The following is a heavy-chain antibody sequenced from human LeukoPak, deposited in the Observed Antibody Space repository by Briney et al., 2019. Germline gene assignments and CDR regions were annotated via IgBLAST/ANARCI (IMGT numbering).Heavy chain of an antibody. Sequence: GSLRLSCGASGFPFSHFAMTWVRQTPGRGLEWVATIHGDGSATHYADSVKGRFAISRDNSKNLLYLQLNSLRAEDAAVYYCAKIYYDFWSHFDYWGQGTLVTVSS. CDR3: AKIYYDFWSHFDY. CDR2: IHGDGSAT. V-gene: IGHV3-23*01. J-gene: IGHJ4*02. CDR1: GFPFSHFA. D-gene: IGHD3-3*01.